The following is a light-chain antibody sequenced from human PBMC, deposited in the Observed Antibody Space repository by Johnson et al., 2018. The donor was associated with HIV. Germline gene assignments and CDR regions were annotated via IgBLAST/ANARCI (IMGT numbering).Light chain of an antibody. Sequence: QSVLTQPPSVSAAPGQKVTISCSGSSSNIGNNYVSWYQQVPGAAPKLLIYDNNRRPSGIPDRFSGSKSGTSATLGITGLQTGDEADYYCGTWDSSLSAGRVFGPGTKVTVL. V-gene: IGLV1-51*01. CDR3: GTWDSSLSAGRV. CDR2: DNN. CDR1: SSNIGNNY. J-gene: IGLJ1*01.